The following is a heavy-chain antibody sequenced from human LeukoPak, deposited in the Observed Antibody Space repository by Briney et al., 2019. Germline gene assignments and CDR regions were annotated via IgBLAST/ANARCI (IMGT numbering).Heavy chain of an antibody. CDR1: GGSTSSYY. CDR2: IYYSGST. J-gene: IGHJ6*03. Sequence: SETLSLTCTVSGGSTSSYYWSWIRQSPGKGLEWIGYIYYSGSTNYNPSLNSRVTISVDTSKNQFSLKLYSVTAADTAVYYCARHSSTYYDYVWGSYPYMDVWGKGTTVTVSS. CDR3: ARHSSTYYDYVWGSYPYMDV. D-gene: IGHD3-16*02. V-gene: IGHV4-59*08.